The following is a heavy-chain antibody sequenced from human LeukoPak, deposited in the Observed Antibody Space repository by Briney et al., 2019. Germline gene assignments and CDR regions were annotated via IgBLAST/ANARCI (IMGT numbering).Heavy chain of an antibody. CDR3: ARTSSWYDSYYMDV. J-gene: IGHJ6*03. Sequence: PSGTLSLTCTVSGGSISSYYWSWIRQPPGKGLEWIGYMYYSGSTNYNPSLKSRVTISVDTSKNQFSLKLSSVTAADTAVYYCARTSSWYDSYYMDVWGKGTTVTVSS. D-gene: IGHD6-13*01. CDR2: MYYSGST. V-gene: IGHV4-59*08. CDR1: GGSISSYY.